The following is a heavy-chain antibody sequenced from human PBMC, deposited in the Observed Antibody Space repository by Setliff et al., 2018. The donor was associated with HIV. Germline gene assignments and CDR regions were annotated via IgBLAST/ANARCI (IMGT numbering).Heavy chain of an antibody. CDR2: VAGNAVNT. J-gene: IGHJ4*02. CDR1: GFTFSSYW. Sequence: GGSLRLSFAASGFTFSSYWMHWVRQAPGKGLEWVSTVAGNAVNTYHADSVKGRFTSSRDNAKNSLYLQMNSLRVEDTALYYCARDLNWGFDYWGQGTLVTVSS. CDR3: ARDLNWGFDY. V-gene: IGHV3-21*01. D-gene: IGHD7-27*01.